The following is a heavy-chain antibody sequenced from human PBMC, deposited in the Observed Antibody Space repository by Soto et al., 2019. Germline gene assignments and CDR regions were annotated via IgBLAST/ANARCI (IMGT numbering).Heavy chain of an antibody. D-gene: IGHD5-12*01. V-gene: IGHV3-30*19. CDR1: GFTFTDHG. CDR2: ISFNGIDK. Sequence: QLVESGGGVVQPGTSLKLSCVTSGFTFTDHGIHWVRQAPGKGLEWVAAISFNGIDKWYQDSVEGRFLIFRDNFKGTAYLQMNGLTLEDTAMYYCVSGGGRNGHDTRFDYWGQGTLGTVSS. CDR3: VSGGGRNGHDTRFDY. J-gene: IGHJ4*02.